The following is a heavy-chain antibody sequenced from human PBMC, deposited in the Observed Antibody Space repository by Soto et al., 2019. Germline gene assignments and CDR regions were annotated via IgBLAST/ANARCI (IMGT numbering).Heavy chain of an antibody. D-gene: IGHD1-26*01. CDR3: ARYSNRGDPNYYYYGMDV. J-gene: IGHJ6*02. Sequence: VKVSCEASGGTFNSYAISWVRQAPGQGLEWMGGIIPIFGTANYAQKFQGRVTITADESTSTAYMELSSLRSEDTAVYYCARYSNRGDPNYYYYGMDVWGQGTTVTVSS. V-gene: IGHV1-69*13. CDR2: IIPIFGTA. CDR1: GGTFNSYA.